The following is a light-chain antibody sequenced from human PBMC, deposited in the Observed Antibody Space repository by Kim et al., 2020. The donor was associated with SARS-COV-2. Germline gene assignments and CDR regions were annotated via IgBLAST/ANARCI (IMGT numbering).Light chain of an antibody. V-gene: IGKV1-39*01. J-gene: IGKJ2*01. CDR2: AAS. Sequence: DIQMTQSPFSLSASVGDRVTITCRASQSTSTYLNWYQQKPGKAPKLLIYAASSLPSGVPSRFSGSGSGTDFTLTISSLQPEDFATYYCQQSYSTFGQGTKLEIK. CDR1: QSTSTY. CDR3: QQSYST.